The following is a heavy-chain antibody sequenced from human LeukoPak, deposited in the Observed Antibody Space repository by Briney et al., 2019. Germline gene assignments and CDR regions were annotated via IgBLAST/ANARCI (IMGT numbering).Heavy chain of an antibody. CDR2: ISVYSGNT. D-gene: IGHD2-8*01. J-gene: IGHJ5*02. Sequence: GASVKVSCKASGYTFASYGVTWVRQAPGQGPEWMAWISVYSGNTEYAQKFQDRVTLTADTSTSTVYMELWSLRSDDTAVYYCARDGWSLGPWGQGTLVTVSS. V-gene: IGHV1-18*01. CDR3: ARDGWSLGP. CDR1: GYTFASYG.